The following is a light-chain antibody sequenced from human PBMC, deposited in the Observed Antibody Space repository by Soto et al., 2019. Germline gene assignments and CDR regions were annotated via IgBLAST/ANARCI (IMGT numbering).Light chain of an antibody. CDR3: QQFNRYPLT. Sequence: VLTQSPGTLSLSPGERATLSCRASQTVRNNYLAWYQQKPGQAPRLLIYDASSRATGIPGRFSGGGSGTDFTLTSSRLEPEDFAVYYCQQFNRYPLTFGGGTKVDIK. J-gene: IGKJ4*01. CDR1: QTVRNNY. V-gene: IGKV3-20*01. CDR2: DAS.